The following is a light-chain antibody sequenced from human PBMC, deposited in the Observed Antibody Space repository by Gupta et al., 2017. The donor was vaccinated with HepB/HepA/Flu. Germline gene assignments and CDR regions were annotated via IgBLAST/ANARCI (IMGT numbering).Light chain of an antibody. CDR3: QQGSTTPFT. J-gene: IGKJ1*01. Sequence: DIQLTHYPSSLSASVGDRVTISCRASQSISDYLNWYQQKPGKAPKLLIYAASNLQSGVPERFSGSGSETDFTLTISSLQAEDVATYYCQQGSTTPFTFGRGTKVEVK. CDR1: QSISDY. CDR2: AAS. V-gene: IGKV1-39*01.